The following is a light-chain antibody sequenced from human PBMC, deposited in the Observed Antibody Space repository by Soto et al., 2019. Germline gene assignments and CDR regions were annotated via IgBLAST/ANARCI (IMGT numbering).Light chain of an antibody. V-gene: IGKV3D-15*01. CDR1: QNVNIN. J-gene: IGKJ4*01. Sequence: EIVMTQSPVTLSVSPGDRVTLSCRASQNVNINLAWYQQRPGQAPRVLIYGASNRASGIPYRFSGSGSGTDFTLTISSLEPDDFALYYCQQYKDWPPLTFGGGTKVEIK. CDR2: GAS. CDR3: QQYKDWPPLT.